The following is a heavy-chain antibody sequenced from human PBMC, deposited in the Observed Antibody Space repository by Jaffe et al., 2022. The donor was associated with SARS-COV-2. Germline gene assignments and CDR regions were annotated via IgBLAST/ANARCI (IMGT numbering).Heavy chain of an antibody. CDR1: GFPFRSYG. Sequence: QVQLVESGGGVVQPGRSLRLSCAASGFPFRSYGMHWVRQAPGKGLEWVAVISYDGSNKYYADSVKGRFTVSRDNSKNTLYLQMNSLRAEDTAVYYCAKPDFGDYVKFFDYWGQGTLVTVSS. CDR3: AKPDFGDYVKFFDY. CDR2: ISYDGSNK. V-gene: IGHV3-30*18. J-gene: IGHJ4*02. D-gene: IGHD4-17*01.